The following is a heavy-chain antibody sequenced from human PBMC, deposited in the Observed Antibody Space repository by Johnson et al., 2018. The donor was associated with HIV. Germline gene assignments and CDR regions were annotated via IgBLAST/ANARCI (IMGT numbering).Heavy chain of an antibody. V-gene: IGHV3-23*04. D-gene: IGHD3-3*01. CDR1: RFTFRIYA. CDR3: ARGQGFWAFDI. Sequence: VQLVESGGGLVQPGGSLRLSCAASRFTFRIYAMTWVRQAPGKGLEWVSSISADGDSTYYADSVKGRFTISRDNSKNTLFLQMNGLRPEDTAVYYCARGQGFWAFDIWGQGTMVTVSS. J-gene: IGHJ3*02. CDR2: ISADGDST.